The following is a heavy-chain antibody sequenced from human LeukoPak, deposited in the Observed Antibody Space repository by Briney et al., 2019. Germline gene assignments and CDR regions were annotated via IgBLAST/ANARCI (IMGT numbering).Heavy chain of an antibody. CDR3: AREGGTYGYNWFDP. CDR2: IYSSGST. V-gene: IGHV4-59*01. J-gene: IGHJ5*02. D-gene: IGHD1-26*01. CDR1: GGSIGSYY. Sequence: PSETLSLTCTVSGGSIGSYYWSWIRQPPGKGLEWIGYIYSSGSTNYNPSLKSRVTISVDTSKNQFSLKLSSVTAADTAVYYCAREGGTYGYNWFDPWGQGTLVTVSS.